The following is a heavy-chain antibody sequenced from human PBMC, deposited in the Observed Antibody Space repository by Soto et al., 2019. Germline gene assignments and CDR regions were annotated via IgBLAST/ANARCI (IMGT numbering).Heavy chain of an antibody. CDR2: IYFSGIT. V-gene: IGHV4-59*01. J-gene: IGHJ3*02. Sequence: QVQLQQSGPGLVKPSETLSLTYTVSGVSINNNYWSWVRQPPGKGLEWIGYIYFSGITNYNPSLKSRVSISVDTSKDQVSLKLTSVTAADTAMYYCARGNYDYFGGNYRYVGGAFDIWGPGTVVTVSS. CDR3: ARGNYDYFGGNYRYVGGAFDI. D-gene: IGHD3-16*02. CDR1: GVSINNNY.